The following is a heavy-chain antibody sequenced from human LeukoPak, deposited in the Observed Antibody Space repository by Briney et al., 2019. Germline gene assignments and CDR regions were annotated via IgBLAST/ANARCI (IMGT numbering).Heavy chain of an antibody. J-gene: IGHJ4*02. CDR3: ARVTTRLGPFDY. V-gene: IGHV1-69*13. D-gene: IGHD5-12*01. Sequence: ASVTVSCKASGGTFSSYAISWVRQAPGQGLEWMGGIIPIFGTANYAQKFQGRVTITADESTSTAYMELSSLRSEDTAVYYCARVTTRLGPFDYWGQGTLVTVSS. CDR1: GGTFSSYA. CDR2: IIPIFGTA.